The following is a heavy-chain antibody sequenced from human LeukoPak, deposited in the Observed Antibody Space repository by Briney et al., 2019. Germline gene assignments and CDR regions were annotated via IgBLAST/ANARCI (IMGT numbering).Heavy chain of an antibody. CDR2: ISDSGGST. V-gene: IGHV3-64D*09. D-gene: IGHD2-15*01. Sequence: PGGSLRLSCSASGFPFSSYAMHWVRQAPGKGLEYVSAISDSGGSTYYADSVKSRLTISRDNSKNTLYLQMSSLRAEDTAVYFCVRGYSFGPYGMDVWGQGTTVTVSS. CDR1: GFPFSSYA. CDR3: VRGYSFGPYGMDV. J-gene: IGHJ6*02.